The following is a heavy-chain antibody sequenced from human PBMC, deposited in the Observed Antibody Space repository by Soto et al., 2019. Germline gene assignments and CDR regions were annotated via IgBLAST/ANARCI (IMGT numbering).Heavy chain of an antibody. Sequence: GGSLILSGVASWFTFISYALQWVRQAPGKGLEWVAVTSYDGSNKYYADSVEGRFTISRDNSKNTLYLQTSSLTTDDTAMYYCARDWETSATGLIDSWGQGTLVTVSS. D-gene: IGHD3-9*01. CDR2: TSYDGSNK. CDR3: ARDWETSATGLIDS. CDR1: WFTFISYA. V-gene: IGHV3-30-3*01. J-gene: IGHJ4*02.